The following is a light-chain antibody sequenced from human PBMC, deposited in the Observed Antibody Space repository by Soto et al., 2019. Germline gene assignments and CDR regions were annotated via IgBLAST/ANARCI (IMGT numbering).Light chain of an antibody. CDR3: AAWDDSLSGRWV. CDR1: SSNIGSNY. J-gene: IGLJ3*02. CDR2: RNN. V-gene: IGLV1-47*01. Sequence: QLVLTQPPSASGTPGQRVTISCSGSSSNIGSNYVYWYQQLPGTAPKLLIYRNNQRPSGVPDRFSGSKSGTSASLAISGLRSDDEADYYCAAWDDSLSGRWVFGGGTKLTVL.